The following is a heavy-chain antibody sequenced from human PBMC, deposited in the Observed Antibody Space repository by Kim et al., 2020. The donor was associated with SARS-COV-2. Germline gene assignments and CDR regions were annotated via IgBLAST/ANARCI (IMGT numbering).Heavy chain of an antibody. Sequence: ASVKVSCKASGYTFITNGISWVRQAPGQALEWMGRIDPYSSITNYTQRLQGRVTMTTDTSPSTDYMELGSLISDDTAVYYCARDRNQGLDHWGQGILLPV. J-gene: IGHJ4*02. CDR3: ARDRNQGLDH. D-gene: IGHD1-1*01. V-gene: IGHV1-18*01. CDR2: IDPYSSIT. CDR1: GYTFITNG.